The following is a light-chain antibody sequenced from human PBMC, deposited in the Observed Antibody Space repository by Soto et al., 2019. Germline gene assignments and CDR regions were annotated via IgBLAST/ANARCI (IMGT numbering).Light chain of an antibody. J-gene: IGLJ2*01. CDR1: SSDVGSYNL. Sequence: QSALTQPVSVSGSPGQSITISCTGTSSDVGSYNLVSWYQQHPGKAPKLMIYEGSKRPSGVSNRFSGSKSGNTASLTISGLQAEDEADYHCCSYAGSSTFVVFGGGTKLTVL. V-gene: IGLV2-23*03. CDR2: EGS. CDR3: CSYAGSSTFVV.